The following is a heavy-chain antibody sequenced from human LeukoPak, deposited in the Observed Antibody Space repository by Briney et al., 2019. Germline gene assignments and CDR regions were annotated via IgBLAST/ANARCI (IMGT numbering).Heavy chain of an antibody. CDR3: AKDIPVRGVIIGFPDY. CDR1: GFTFDDYA. CDR2: ISWNSGSI. V-gene: IGHV3-9*01. J-gene: IGHJ4*02. D-gene: IGHD3-10*01. Sequence: GRSLRLSCAASGFTFDDYAMHWVRQAPGKGLEWVSGISWNSGSIGYADSVKGRFTISRDNAKNSPYLQMNSLRAEDTALYYCAKDIPVRGVIIGFPDYWGQGTLVTVSS.